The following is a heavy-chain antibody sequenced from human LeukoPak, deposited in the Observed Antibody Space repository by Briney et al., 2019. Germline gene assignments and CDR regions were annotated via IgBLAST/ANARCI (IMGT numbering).Heavy chain of an antibody. CDR3: AREISGYSDY. V-gene: IGHV1-2*02. Sequence: ASVKVSCEASGYTFTGYYMHWVRQAPGQGPEWMGWINANSGDTKYAQKFQGRITMTRDTSISTAYMELSRLRSDDTAMYYCAREISGYSDYWGQGTLVTVSS. CDR1: GYTFTGYY. J-gene: IGHJ4*02. D-gene: IGHD3-22*01. CDR2: INANSGDT.